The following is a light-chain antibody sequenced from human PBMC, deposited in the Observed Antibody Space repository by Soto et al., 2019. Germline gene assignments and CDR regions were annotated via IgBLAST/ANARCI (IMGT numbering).Light chain of an antibody. CDR1: QSVISTY. Sequence: EIVLTQSAGTLSLYPGERATLSCRASQSVISTYLAWYQQKPGQAPSLLIYGASRRATGIPDRFSGSGSGTDFTLTISRLEPEDFAVYYCQQYERSPTTFGGGTKVEIK. V-gene: IGKV3-20*01. CDR2: GAS. J-gene: IGKJ4*01. CDR3: QQYERSPTT.